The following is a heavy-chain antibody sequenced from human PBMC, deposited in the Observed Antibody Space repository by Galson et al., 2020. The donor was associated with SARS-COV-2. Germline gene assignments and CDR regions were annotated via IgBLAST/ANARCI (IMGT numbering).Heavy chain of an antibody. V-gene: IGHV3-30*04. J-gene: IGHJ6*03. CDR3: ARGLYYDFWSGYFLLSNYYYYMDV. Sequence: GGSLRLSCAASGFTFSSYAMHWVRQAPGKGLEWVAVISYDGSNKYYADSVKGRFTISRDNSKNTLYLQMNSLRAEDTAVYYCARGLYYDFWSGYFLLSNYYYYMDVWGKGTTVTVSS. CDR2: ISYDGSNK. D-gene: IGHD3-3*01. CDR1: GFTFSSYA.